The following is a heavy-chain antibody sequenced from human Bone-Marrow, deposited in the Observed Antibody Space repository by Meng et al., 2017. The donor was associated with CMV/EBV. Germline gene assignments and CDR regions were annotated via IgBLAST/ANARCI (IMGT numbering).Heavy chain of an antibody. CDR2: ISSSGSTI. CDR1: GFTFSSYS. Sequence: GESLKISCAASGFTFSSYSMNWVRQAPGKGLEWVSYISSSGSTIYYADSVKGRFTISRDNAKNSLYLQMNSLRAEDTAVYYCARDRSSYDFWSGYHTYYYYYGMDVWGQGPTVTVSS. D-gene: IGHD3-3*01. CDR3: ARDRSSYDFWSGYHTYYYYYGMDV. J-gene: IGHJ6*02. V-gene: IGHV3-48*04.